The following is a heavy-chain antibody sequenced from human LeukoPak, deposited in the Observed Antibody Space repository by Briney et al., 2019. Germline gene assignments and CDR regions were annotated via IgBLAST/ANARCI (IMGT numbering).Heavy chain of an antibody. Sequence: SETLSLTCAVYGGSFSGYYWSWIRQPPGKGLEWIGEINHSGCTNYNPSLKSRVTISVDTSKNQFSLKLSSVTAADTAVYYCARVSDNSGSYLAYFDYWGQGTLVTVSS. D-gene: IGHD1-26*01. J-gene: IGHJ4*02. CDR1: GGSFSGYY. CDR2: INHSGCT. V-gene: IGHV4-34*01. CDR3: ARVSDNSGSYLAYFDY.